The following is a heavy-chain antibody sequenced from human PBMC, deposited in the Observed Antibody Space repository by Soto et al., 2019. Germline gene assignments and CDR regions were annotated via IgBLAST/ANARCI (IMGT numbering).Heavy chain of an antibody. CDR3: ARTHYCSNDCFSFDY. CDR1: GGSISSGDW. CDR2: IFHDGTT. Sequence: QVQLQESGPGLVRPSGTLSLTCAVSGGSISSGDWWRWVRQPPGERPGWIGEIFHDGTTNYNPSLKSRVSISVDNSKNQVALKLTSVTAAAAAVYYCARTHYCSNDCFSFDYWGQGTLVTVSS. D-gene: IGHD2-2*01. J-gene: IGHJ4*02. V-gene: IGHV4-4*02.